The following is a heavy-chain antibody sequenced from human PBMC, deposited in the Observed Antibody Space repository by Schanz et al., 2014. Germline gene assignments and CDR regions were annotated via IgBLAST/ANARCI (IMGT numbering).Heavy chain of an antibody. CDR3: ARDRDQWDGNYLDY. CDR2: IGGSAGNT. V-gene: IGHV1-18*01. J-gene: IGHJ4*02. D-gene: IGHD1-26*01. CDR1: GYTFTRSG. Sequence: QVLLVQSGAEVKQPGASVKVSCKASGYTFTRSGISWVRQAPGQGLEWMGWIGGSAGNTNFAQKFQGRVTMTTDTSTSTVYMELRSLTSDDSAVYYCARDRDQWDGNYLDYWGQGTLVTVSS.